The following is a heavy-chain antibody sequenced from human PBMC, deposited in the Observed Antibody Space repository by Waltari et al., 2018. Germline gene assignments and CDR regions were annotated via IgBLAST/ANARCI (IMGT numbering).Heavy chain of an antibody. D-gene: IGHD2-8*02. J-gene: IGHJ6*02. CDR2: ISSSGSTI. CDR3: ARDSYCTGAVCSSYGMDV. CDR1: GFTFSDYY. V-gene: IGHV3-11*04. Sequence: QVQLVESGGGLVRTGGSLRLSCAASGFTFSDYYVSWIRQAPGKGLEWVSYISSSGSTIYYADSVNGRFTISRDNAKNSLYLQMNSLRAEDTAVYYCARDSYCTGAVCSSYGMDVWGQGTTVTVSS.